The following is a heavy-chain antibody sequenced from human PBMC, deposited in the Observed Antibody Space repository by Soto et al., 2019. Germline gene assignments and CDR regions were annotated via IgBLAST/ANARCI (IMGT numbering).Heavy chain of an antibody. V-gene: IGHV1-3*01. D-gene: IGHD6-13*01. CDR3: VRRHVSATGIDWFDP. CDR2: INAANGDT. J-gene: IGHJ5*02. CDR1: GYAFTSYG. Sequence: ASVKVYCKTSGYAFTSYGIHWVRQSTGQRLEWMGWINAANGDTKYSPKFQGGVTITRDTSASTAYMELSSLRSEDTAVYYCVRRHVSATGIDWFDPWGQGTLVTVSS.